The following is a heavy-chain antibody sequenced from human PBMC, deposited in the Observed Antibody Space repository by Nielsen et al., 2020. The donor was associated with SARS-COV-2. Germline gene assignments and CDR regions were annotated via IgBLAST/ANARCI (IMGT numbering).Heavy chain of an antibody. Sequence: WIRQPPGKGLEWIGSIYYSGSTYYNPSLKSQVTISVDTSKNQFSLKLSSVTAADTAVYYCARDGRGDDFWSGPYYYYYYYMDVWGKGTTVTVSS. V-gene: IGHV4-39*07. CDR3: ARDGRGDDFWSGPYYYYYYYMDV. D-gene: IGHD3-3*01. J-gene: IGHJ6*03. CDR2: IYYSGST.